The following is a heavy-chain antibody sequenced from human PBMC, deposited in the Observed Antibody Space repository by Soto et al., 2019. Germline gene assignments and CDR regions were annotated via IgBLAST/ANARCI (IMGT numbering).Heavy chain of an antibody. CDR2: IYSIETT. Sequence: PSGTLSLTCTVSGVSITSSYWTWIRQPPGKGLEWIGFIYSIETTNYNPSLKSRVTISIDTSKNLASLELKSVTAADTAVYYCARGYCSSTRCYEFDYWGQGTLVTAS. CDR1: GVSITSSY. J-gene: IGHJ4*02. D-gene: IGHD2-2*01. V-gene: IGHV4-59*01. CDR3: ARGYCSSTRCYEFDY.